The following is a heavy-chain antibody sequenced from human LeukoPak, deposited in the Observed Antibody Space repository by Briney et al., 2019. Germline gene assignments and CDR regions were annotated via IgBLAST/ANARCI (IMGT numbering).Heavy chain of an antibody. CDR2: IIPIFGTA. CDR3: ARKDNYYYYMDV. J-gene: IGHJ6*03. Sequence: SVKVSCKASGGTFSSYAISWVRQAPGQGLEWMGRIIPIFGTANYAQKFQGRVTITTDESTSTAYMELSSLRSEDTAVYYCARKDNYYYYMDVWGKGTTVTVSS. CDR1: GGTFSSYA. V-gene: IGHV1-69*05.